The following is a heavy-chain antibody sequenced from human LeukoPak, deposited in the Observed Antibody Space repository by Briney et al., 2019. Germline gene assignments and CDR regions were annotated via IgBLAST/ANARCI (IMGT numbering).Heavy chain of an antibody. CDR1: GFTFDDYG. CDR3: ARGLRLEMATIPSYFDY. V-gene: IGHV3-20*04. J-gene: IGHJ4*02. D-gene: IGHD5-24*01. Sequence: GRSLRLSCAASGFTFDDYGMSWVRQAPGKGLEWVSGINWNGGSTGYADSVKGRFTISRDNAKNSLYLQMNSLRAEDTALYYCARGLRLEMATIPSYFDYWGQGTLVTVSS. CDR2: INWNGGST.